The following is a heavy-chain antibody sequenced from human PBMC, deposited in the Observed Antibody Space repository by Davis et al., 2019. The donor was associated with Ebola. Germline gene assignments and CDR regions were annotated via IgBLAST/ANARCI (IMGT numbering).Heavy chain of an antibody. J-gene: IGHJ3*02. CDR1: GFTFSSYA. Sequence: GGSLRLSCAASGFTFSSYAMNWVRQAPGKGLEWVSGISGSGGSPDYADSVKGRFTISRDNSKNTLYLQMGSLRAEDMAVYYWSRGMGQLPLSVENDAFDIWGQGTMVTVSS. D-gene: IGHD2-2*01. CDR2: ISGSGGSP. V-gene: IGHV3-23*01. CDR3: SRGMGQLPLSVENDAFDI.